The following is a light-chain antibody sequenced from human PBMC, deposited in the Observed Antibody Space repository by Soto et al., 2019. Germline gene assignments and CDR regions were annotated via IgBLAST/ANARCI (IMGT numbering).Light chain of an antibody. V-gene: IGKV4-1*01. CDR3: QQYYSTPYT. CDR1: QSVLYSSNNKNY. J-gene: IGKJ2*01. CDR2: WAS. Sequence: DIVMTQSPDSLAVSLGERATINCKSSQSVLYSSNNKNYLAWYQQKPGHPPTLLIYWASTRESGVPDRFSGSGSGTDFTLTISSLQAEDLAVYYCQQYYSTPYTFGQGTKLEIK.